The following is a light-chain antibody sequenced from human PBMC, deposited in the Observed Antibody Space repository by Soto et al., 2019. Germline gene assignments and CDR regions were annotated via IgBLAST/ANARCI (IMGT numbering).Light chain of an antibody. J-gene: IGKJ3*01. CDR2: GAS. CDR1: QTVSHSSNNKKY. CDR3: QHYNNWPFT. V-gene: IGKV4-1*01. Sequence: DIVMTQSPDSLSVSLGERATINCKSSQTVSHSSNNKKYLAWYQQKPGQAPRLLIYGASSRATGIPDRFSGSGSGTDFTLTISSLQSEDFAVYYCQHYNNWPFTFGPGTKVDIK.